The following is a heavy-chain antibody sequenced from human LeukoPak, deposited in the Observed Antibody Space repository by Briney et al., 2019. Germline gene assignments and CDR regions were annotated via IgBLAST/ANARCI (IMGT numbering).Heavy chain of an antibody. D-gene: IGHD2-2*01. CDR3: ARAKPYCSSTSCLPGYNWFDP. Sequence: GASVKVSCKASGYTFTGYYMHWVRQAPGQGLEWMGWINPNSGGTNYAQKFQGRVTMTRDTSISTAYMELSRLRSDDTAVYYCARAKPYCSSTSCLPGYNWFDPWGQGTLVTVSS. V-gene: IGHV1-2*02. J-gene: IGHJ5*02. CDR1: GYTFTGYY. CDR2: INPNSGGT.